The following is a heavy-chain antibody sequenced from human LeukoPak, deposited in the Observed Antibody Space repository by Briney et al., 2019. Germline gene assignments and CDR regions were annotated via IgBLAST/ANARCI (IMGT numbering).Heavy chain of an antibody. J-gene: IGHJ4*02. CDR3: ARDNLGFDY. D-gene: IGHD7-27*01. Sequence: ASLKVSFKASGYTFTIFGIIWVRQAPGQGLEWMGWISAYNGNTNYAQKVQGRITMTTDRSTSTAYMELRSLRPDDTAVYYCARDNLGFDYWGQGTLVTV. CDR2: ISAYNGNT. V-gene: IGHV1-18*01. CDR1: GYTFTIFG.